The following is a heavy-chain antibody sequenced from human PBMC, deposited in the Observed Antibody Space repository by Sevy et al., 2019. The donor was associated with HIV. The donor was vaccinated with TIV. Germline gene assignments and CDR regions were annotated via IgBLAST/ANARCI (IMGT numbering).Heavy chain of an antibody. J-gene: IGHJ6*02. CDR3: ARDRGFSSTSEYGMDV. D-gene: IGHD2-2*01. CDR2: IIPPFGTR. CDR1: GGTFNTFA. Sequence: ASVKVSCKASGGTFNTFAIIWVRQAPGQGLVWMGGIIPPFGTRNYAQNFQGRVTITADESTTIGYMELSSLRHDDTAVYYCARDRGFSSTSEYGMDVWGQGTTVTVSS. V-gene: IGHV1-69*13.